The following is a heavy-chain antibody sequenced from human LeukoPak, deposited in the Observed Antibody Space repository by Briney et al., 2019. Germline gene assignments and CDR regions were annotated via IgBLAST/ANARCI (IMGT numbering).Heavy chain of an antibody. D-gene: IGHD3-10*01. V-gene: IGHV4-59*01. Sequence: ASETLSLTCTVSGGSISSYYWSWIRQPPGKGLEWIGYIYYSGSTNYNPSLKSRVTISVDTSKNQFSLKLSSVTAADTAVYYCAREKTYYYGSGSYSPFDYWGQGTLVTVSS. J-gene: IGHJ4*02. CDR2: IYYSGST. CDR1: GGSISSYY. CDR3: AREKTYYYGSGSYSPFDY.